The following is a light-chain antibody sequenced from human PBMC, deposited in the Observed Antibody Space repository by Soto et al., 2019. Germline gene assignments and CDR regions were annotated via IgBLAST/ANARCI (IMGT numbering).Light chain of an antibody. Sequence: DIQMTQSPSTLSASVGDRVTITCRASQSISSWLAWYQQKPGKAPKLLIYDASSLESWVPSRFSGSGSGTEFTLTISSLQPDDFATYYCQQYNSYPYTFGQGTKVDI. CDR2: DAS. CDR3: QQYNSYPYT. J-gene: IGKJ2*01. V-gene: IGKV1-5*01. CDR1: QSISSW.